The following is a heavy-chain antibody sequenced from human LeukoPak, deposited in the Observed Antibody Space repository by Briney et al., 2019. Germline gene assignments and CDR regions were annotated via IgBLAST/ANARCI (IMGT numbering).Heavy chain of an antibody. CDR3: ATSVVGLSYDEHFQH. Sequence: GGSLRLSCAASGFTVNTNHMHWVRQAPGKGLEWVSTFYNGGSIYYLDSVKGRFTISRDSFKNTLYLQMNSLRVEDTAFYYCATSVVGLSYDEHFQHWGQGTLVTVSS. CDR2: FYNGGSI. CDR1: GFTVNTNH. D-gene: IGHD2-15*01. V-gene: IGHV3-53*01. J-gene: IGHJ1*01.